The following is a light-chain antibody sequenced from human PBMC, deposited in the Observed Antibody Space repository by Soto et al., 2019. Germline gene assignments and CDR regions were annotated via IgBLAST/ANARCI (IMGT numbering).Light chain of an antibody. CDR1: QSIRSY. CDR2: AAS. CDR3: QQYNSYSLT. J-gene: IGKJ4*01. V-gene: IGKV1-5*01. Sequence: DIQMNPSPSSLSASVGDRVTITCRASQSIRSYLNWYQQKPGKAPKLLIYAASSLQSGVPSRFSGSGSGTEFTLTISSLQPDDFETYYCQQYNSYSLTFGGGTKVDIK.